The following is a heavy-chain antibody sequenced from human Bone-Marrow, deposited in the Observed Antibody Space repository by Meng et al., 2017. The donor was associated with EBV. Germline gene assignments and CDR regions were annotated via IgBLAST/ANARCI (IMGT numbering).Heavy chain of an antibody. D-gene: IGHD3-10*01. V-gene: IGHV1-18*01. CDR2: VSAYNGNT. J-gene: IGHJ4*02. Sequence: QVQLVQSGAEVKKPGASVMVSCKASGYTFSSYGFTGVRQAPGQGLEWMGWVSAYNGNTNYAQKLQGRVTMTADTSTSTAYMELRSLRSDDTAVYYCARAYYGSGSYYGGFDYWGQGTLVTVSS. CDR1: GYTFSSYG. CDR3: ARAYYGSGSYYGGFDY.